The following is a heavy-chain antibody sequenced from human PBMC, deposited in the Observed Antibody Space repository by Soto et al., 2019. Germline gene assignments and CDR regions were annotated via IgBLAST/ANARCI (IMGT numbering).Heavy chain of an antibody. CDR3: AREAGTWHLPLNWFDP. CDR2: IKSKTEAATR. V-gene: IGHV3-15*01. J-gene: IGHJ5*02. Sequence: PGGSLRLSCAASGFTFSDAWMSWVRQAPGKGLEWVGRIKSKTEAATRDFADSVKGRFTISRDNAKNSLYLQMNSLRDEDTAVYYCAREAGTWHLPLNWFDPWGQGTLVTVSS. D-gene: IGHD6-19*01. CDR1: GFTFSDAW.